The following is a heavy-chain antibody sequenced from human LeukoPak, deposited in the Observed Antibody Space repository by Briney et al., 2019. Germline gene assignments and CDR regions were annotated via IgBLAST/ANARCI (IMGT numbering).Heavy chain of an antibody. V-gene: IGHV3-30*01. CDR2: ISYDGSNK. CDR3: ARVSSRRWLQSQHLDY. J-gene: IGHJ4*02. CDR1: GFTFSSYA. Sequence: GRSLRLSCAASGFTFSSYAMHWVRQAPGKGLERVAVISYDGSNKYYADSVKGRFTISRDNSKNTLYLQMNSLRAEDTAVYYCARVSSRRWLQSQHLDYWGQGTLVTVSS. D-gene: IGHD5-24*01.